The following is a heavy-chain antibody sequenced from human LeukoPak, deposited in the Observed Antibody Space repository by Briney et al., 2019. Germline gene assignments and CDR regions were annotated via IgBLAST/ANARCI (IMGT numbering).Heavy chain of an antibody. D-gene: IGHD6-13*01. CDR2: IYPGDSDT. V-gene: IGHV5-51*01. CDR3: ARLIRAAAGRYYFDY. CDR1: GYSFTNYW. Sequence: GESLKISCKGSGYSFTNYWIGWVRQIPGKGLEWMGIIYPGDSDTRYSPSFQGQVTMSADKSISTAYLQWSSLKASDTAIYYCARLIRAAAGRYYFDYWGQGTLVTVSS. J-gene: IGHJ4*02.